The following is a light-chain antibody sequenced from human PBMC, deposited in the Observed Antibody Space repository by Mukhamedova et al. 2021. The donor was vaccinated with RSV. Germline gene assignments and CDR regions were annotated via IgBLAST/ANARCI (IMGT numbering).Light chain of an antibody. CDR1: QEIENF. CDR2: DAS. CDR3: QHYYNLPLA. J-gene: IGKJ3*01. Sequence: GDRVSITCQASQEIENFLTWYQHKPGEAPKPLINDASNLETGVPSRFSGSGSGTYFTLTINNLQPEDVATYYCQHYYNLPLAFGP. V-gene: IGKV1-33*01.